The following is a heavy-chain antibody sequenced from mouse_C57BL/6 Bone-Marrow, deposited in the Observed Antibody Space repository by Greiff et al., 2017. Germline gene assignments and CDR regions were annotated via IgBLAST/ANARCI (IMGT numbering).Heavy chain of an antibody. CDR2: TSDGGSYT. J-gene: IGHJ1*03. CDR3: AGVYGSSREDWYFDV. D-gene: IGHD1-1*01. CDR1: GFTVSSYA. V-gene: IGHV5-4*03. Sequence: EVKLMESGGGLVKPGGSLKLPCAASGFTVSSYAMSWLRQTPEKKLVSVATTSDGGSYTYYPDNVKGRFTISRDNAKNKLYLQMSHLKSEDTAMYYGAGVYGSSREDWYFDVWGTGTTVTVSS.